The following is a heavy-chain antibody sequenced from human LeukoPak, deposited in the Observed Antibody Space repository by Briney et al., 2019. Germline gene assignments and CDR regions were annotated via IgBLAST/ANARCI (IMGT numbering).Heavy chain of an antibody. CDR2: IYYSGST. V-gene: IGHV4-39*07. CDR1: GGSISSSSYY. D-gene: IGHD5-24*01. Sequence: TPSETLSLTCTVSGGSISSSSYYWGWIRQPPGKGLEWIGSIYYSGSTYYNPSLKSRVTISVDTSKNQFSLKLSSVTAADTAVYYCARVETATISLDYWGQGTLVTVSS. J-gene: IGHJ4*02. CDR3: ARVETATISLDY.